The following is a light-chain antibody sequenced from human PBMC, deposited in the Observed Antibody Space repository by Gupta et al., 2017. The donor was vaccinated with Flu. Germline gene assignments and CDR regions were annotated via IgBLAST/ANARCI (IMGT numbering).Light chain of an antibody. CDR2: GAA. Sequence: DIQITQSPSSVSAIVGDRVTITCRASQGITGWLAWYQQKPGKAPNLLIYGAASLQSGVPSRFSGSGSGTEFTLTISSLQAEDSATYYCQQGNSFPLTFGGGTKVEIK. J-gene: IGKJ4*01. CDR1: QGITGW. CDR3: QQGNSFPLT. V-gene: IGKV1D-12*01.